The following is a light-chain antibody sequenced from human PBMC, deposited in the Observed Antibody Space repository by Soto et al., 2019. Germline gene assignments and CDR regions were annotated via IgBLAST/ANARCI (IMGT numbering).Light chain of an antibody. CDR2: GAS. J-gene: IGKJ1*01. CDR1: QSVNSN. V-gene: IGKV3-15*01. Sequence: EVVMTQSPATPSPSPRERAPLSCRARQSVNSNLAWYQQKPGQAPRLLIYGASTRATGIPARFIGSGSGAEFTLTISSLQSEDLAVYYCQQYDNWPPWTFGQGTKVDIK. CDR3: QQYDNWPPWT.